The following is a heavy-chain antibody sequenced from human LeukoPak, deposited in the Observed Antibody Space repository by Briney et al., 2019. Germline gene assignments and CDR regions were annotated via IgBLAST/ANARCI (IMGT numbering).Heavy chain of an antibody. CDR3: TRLLPTSNHFFES. Sequence: GGSLRLSCAASGFTVSYDYMSWVRHAPGKGLEWVSVIYAGGSAYYADSVRGRFTISRDNSENTLYLQMNSLRAEDTAVYYCTRLLPTSNHFFESWGQGTLVTVSS. CDR1: GFTVSYDY. J-gene: IGHJ4*02. D-gene: IGHD2-8*01. CDR2: IYAGGSA. V-gene: IGHV3-53*01.